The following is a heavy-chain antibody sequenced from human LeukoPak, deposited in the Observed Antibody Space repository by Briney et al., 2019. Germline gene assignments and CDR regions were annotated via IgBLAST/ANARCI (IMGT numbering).Heavy chain of an antibody. CDR1: GFTFSSYA. J-gene: IGHJ4*02. V-gene: IGHV3-30*04. CDR3: ALTTIGVVYYFDY. CDR2: ISYDGTNK. D-gene: IGHD1/OR15-1a*01. Sequence: PGGSLRLSCAASGFTFSSYAMSWVRQAPGQGLEWVALISYDGTNKYYAESVRGRFTISRDNSQNTLYLYMNSLTGADTSVYYCALTTIGVVYYFDYWGQGTLVTVSS.